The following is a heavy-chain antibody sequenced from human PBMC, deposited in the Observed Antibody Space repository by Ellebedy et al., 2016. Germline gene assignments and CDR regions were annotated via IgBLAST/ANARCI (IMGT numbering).Heavy chain of an antibody. Sequence: SGPTLVKPPQTLTLTCTFSGFSLTPNQVVVGWVRQPPGQALEWLAFVYGNDDKRYNPSLRTRVTITKDTSKNQVVLTITNMDPVDTATYFCVHRTTVTSVDYWGRGTLVTVSA. V-gene: IGHV2-5*01. D-gene: IGHD4-17*01. CDR1: GFSLTPNQVV. CDR2: VYGNDDK. CDR3: VHRTTVTSVDY. J-gene: IGHJ4*02.